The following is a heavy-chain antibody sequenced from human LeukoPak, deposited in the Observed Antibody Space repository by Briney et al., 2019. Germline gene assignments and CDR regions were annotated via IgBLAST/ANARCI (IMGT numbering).Heavy chain of an antibody. CDR3: AARPTSEAVAPSDF. CDR2: ISYDGSNK. D-gene: IGHD6-19*01. Sequence: GGSLRLSCSAFGFTFGDYAFHWVRQAPGKGLEWVAVISYDGSNKYYADSVKGRFTISRDNSKSTLYLQMNSLRAEDTATYYCAARPTSEAVAPSDFWGQGTLVTVSP. J-gene: IGHJ4*02. V-gene: IGHV3-30-3*01. CDR1: GFTFGDYA.